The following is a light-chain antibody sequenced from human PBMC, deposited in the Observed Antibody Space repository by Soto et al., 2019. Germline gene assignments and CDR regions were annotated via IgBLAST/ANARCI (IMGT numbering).Light chain of an antibody. CDR2: EVH. J-gene: IGLJ2*01. CDR3: SSYAASTTLL. CDR1: SSDVGTYDR. V-gene: IGLV2-18*02. Sequence: QSVLTQPPSVSGSPGQSVTISCIGSSSDVGTYDRVSWYQAPPGTAPKLIIYEVHYRPSGVPDRFSGSKSGNTASLTISGLQAEDEAYYYCSSYAASTTLLFGGGTKVTVL.